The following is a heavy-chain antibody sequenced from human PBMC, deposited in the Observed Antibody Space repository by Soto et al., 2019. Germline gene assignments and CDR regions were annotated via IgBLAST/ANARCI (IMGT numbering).Heavy chain of an antibody. V-gene: IGHV6-1*01. CDR2: TYYRSKWYN. J-gene: IGHJ4*02. D-gene: IGHD1-26*01. Sequence: SPTLSLPCGISGDSVSSNSAAWNWLRQSPSRGLEWLGRTYYRSKWYNDYAVSVESRITINPDTSKNHFSLQLNFVTPEDTAVYFCARGEQYSGRIFDYWGQGTLVTFAS. CDR3: ARGEQYSGRIFDY. CDR1: GDSVSSNSAA.